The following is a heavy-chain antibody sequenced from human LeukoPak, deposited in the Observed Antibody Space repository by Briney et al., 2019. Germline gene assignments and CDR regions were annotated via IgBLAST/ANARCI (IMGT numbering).Heavy chain of an antibody. CDR3: TTGPMVRGVLLDY. CDR1: GFTFSNAW. D-gene: IGHD3-10*01. J-gene: IGHJ4*02. CDR2: IRSKTDGETT. Sequence: GGSLRLSCAASGFTFSNAWMSWVRQAPGKGLEWVGRIRSKTDGETTDYAAPVKGRFTISRDDSKNTMYPQMNSLKSEDPAVYYCTTGPMVRGVLLDYWGQGTLLTVSS. V-gene: IGHV3-15*01.